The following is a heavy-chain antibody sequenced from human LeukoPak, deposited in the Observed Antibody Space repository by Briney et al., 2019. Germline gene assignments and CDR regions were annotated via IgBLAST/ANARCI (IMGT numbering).Heavy chain of an antibody. CDR2: INHSGST. CDR1: GGSFSGYY. V-gene: IGHV4-34*01. J-gene: IGHJ4*02. D-gene: IGHD4-17*01. Sequence: SETLSLTCAVYGGSFSGYYWSWIRQPPGKGLEWIGEINHSGSTNYNPSLKSRVTISVDTSKNQFSLKLSSVTAADTAVYYCARDPTYGDSHIFDYWGQGTLVTVSS. CDR3: ARDPTYGDSHIFDY.